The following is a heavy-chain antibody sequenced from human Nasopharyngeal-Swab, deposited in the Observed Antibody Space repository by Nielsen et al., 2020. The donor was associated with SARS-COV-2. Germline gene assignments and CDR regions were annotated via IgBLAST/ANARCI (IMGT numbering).Heavy chain of an antibody. CDR3: AKGLLSGSYSGSLAFDL. D-gene: IGHD1-26*01. CDR1: GFTFSNYA. V-gene: IGHV3-23*03. CDR2: KYSAGSGT. Sequence: GGSLRLSCAASGFTFSNYAMTWVRQAPGKGLEWVSIKYSAGSGTYYADSVKGRFTISRDNPNNTLYLQMNSLRAEDTAVYYCAKGLLSGSYSGSLAFDLWGQGTMVTVSS. J-gene: IGHJ3*01.